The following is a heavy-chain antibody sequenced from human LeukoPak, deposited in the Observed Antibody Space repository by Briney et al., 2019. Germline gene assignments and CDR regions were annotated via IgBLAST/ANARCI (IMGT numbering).Heavy chain of an antibody. CDR1: GLPFSRYG. CDR2: IWIDGSGV. CDR3: AKASNGYDGHYFDY. V-gene: IGHV3-33*06. D-gene: IGHD5-12*01. Sequence: PGRSLRLSCAPSGLPFSRYGMHWVRQAPGKGLEWVAVIWIDGSGVYYADCVQGRFTISRDNSENTLYLQMDNLRAEDTAVYYCAKASNGYDGHYFDYWGQGTPVTVSS. J-gene: IGHJ4*02.